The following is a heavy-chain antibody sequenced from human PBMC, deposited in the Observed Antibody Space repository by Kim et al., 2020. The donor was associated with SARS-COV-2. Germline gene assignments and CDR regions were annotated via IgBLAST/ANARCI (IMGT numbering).Heavy chain of an antibody. CDR1: GFTFSSYE. Sequence: GGSLRLSCAASGFTFSSYEMNWVRQAPGKGLEWVSYISSSGSTIYYADSVKGRFTISRDNAKNSLYLQMNSLRAEDTAVYYCARVHSRAMKPYWYFDLWGRGTLVTVSS. V-gene: IGHV3-48*03. J-gene: IGHJ2*01. D-gene: IGHD2-15*01. CDR3: ARVHSRAMKPYWYFDL. CDR2: ISSSGSTI.